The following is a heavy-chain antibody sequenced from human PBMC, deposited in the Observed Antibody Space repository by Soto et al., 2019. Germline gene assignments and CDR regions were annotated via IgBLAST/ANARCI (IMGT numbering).Heavy chain of an antibody. V-gene: IGHV1-46*01. CDR1: GYVFAAYS. CDR3: AREETCSDGICYSEYFQR. J-gene: IGHJ1*01. CDR2: VNPSGGST. D-gene: IGHD2-15*01. Sequence: GTSVKVSWEASGYVFAAYSRHWVRQATGQGLEWMGVVNPSGGSTNYAKKFQGRITMTRDTSTSTVYMDLSSLTSEDTAVYHCAREETCSDGICYSEYFQRWGQGTLVTVSS.